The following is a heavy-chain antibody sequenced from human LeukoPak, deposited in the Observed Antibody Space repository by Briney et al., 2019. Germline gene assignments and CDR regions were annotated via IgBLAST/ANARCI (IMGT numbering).Heavy chain of an antibody. CDR2: IYYSGST. CDR3: AREVGPVDYPHPVNWFDP. CDR1: GGSISSSSYY. Sequence: SETLSLTCTVSGGSISSSSYYWGWIRQPPGKGLEWIGSIYYSGSTYYNPSLKSRVTISVDTSKNQFSLKLSSVTAADTAVYYCAREVGPVDYPHPVNWFDPWGQGTLVTVSS. V-gene: IGHV4-39*07. J-gene: IGHJ5*02. D-gene: IGHD3-16*01.